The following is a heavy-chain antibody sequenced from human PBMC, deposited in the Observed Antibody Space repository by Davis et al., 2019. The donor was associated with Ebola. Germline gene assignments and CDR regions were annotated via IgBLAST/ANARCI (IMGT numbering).Heavy chain of an antibody. CDR3: ARLGEGYSSGPD. CDR2: IYYSGST. V-gene: IGHV4-39*01. J-gene: IGHJ4*02. D-gene: IGHD6-19*01. CDR1: GGSISSSSYY. Sequence: MPSETLSLTCTVSGGSISSSSYYWGWIRQPPGKGLEWIGSIYYSGSTYYNPSLKSRVTISVDTSKNQFSLKLSSVTAADTAVYYCARLGEGYSSGPDGGQGTLVTVSS.